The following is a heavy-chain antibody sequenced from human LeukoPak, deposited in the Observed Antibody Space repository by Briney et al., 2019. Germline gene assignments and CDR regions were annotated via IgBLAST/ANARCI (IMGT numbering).Heavy chain of an antibody. CDR2: INHSGST. CDR1: GGSFSGYY. V-gene: IGHV4-34*01. J-gene: IGHJ4*02. CDR3: ARHNPYQRIDY. Sequence: PSETLSLTCAVYGGSFSGYYWSWIRQPPGKGLEWIGEINHSGSTNYNPSLKSRVTISVDTSKNQFSLKLSFVTAADTAVYYCARHNPYQRIDYWGQGTLVTVSS. D-gene: IGHD2-2*01.